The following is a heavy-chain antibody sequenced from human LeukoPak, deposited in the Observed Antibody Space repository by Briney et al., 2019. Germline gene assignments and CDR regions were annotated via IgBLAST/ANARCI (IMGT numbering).Heavy chain of an antibody. V-gene: IGHV3-23*01. Sequence: GGSLRLSCAASGFTFSNYAMSWVRQAPGKGLEWVSAILGSGGSTYYADSVKGRFTVSRDNSKSTLYLQLNSLRAEDTALYYCAKWGDYDVLTGYYVPDYWGQGTLVTVSS. CDR1: GFTFSNYA. CDR2: ILGSGGST. D-gene: IGHD3-9*01. J-gene: IGHJ4*02. CDR3: AKWGDYDVLTGYYVPDY.